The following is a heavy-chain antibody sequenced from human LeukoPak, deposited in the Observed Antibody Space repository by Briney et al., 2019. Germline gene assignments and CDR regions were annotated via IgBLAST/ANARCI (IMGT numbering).Heavy chain of an antibody. CDR1: GGTFSSYA. CDR2: IIPIFGTA. V-gene: IGHV1-69*05. D-gene: IGHD2-2*01. Sequence: GASVKVSCKASGGTFSSYAISWVRQAPGQGLEWMGGIIPIFGTANYAQKFQGRVTITTDESTSTAYMELSSPRSEDTAVYYCARGRDSDIVVVPAAQHHPWDWFDPWGQGTLVTVSS. J-gene: IGHJ5*02. CDR3: ARGRDSDIVVVPAAQHHPWDWFDP.